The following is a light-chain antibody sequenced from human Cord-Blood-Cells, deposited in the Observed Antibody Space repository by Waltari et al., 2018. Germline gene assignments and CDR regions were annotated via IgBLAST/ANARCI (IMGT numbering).Light chain of an antibody. CDR3: QQYYSTPWT. V-gene: IGKV4-1*01. Sequence: DIVMTQSPDSLAVSLGERATINCKSSQSVLYSSNNKNYLAWYQQKPGQPPKLHIYWASTRGSGVPDRFSGSGSGTEFTLTISSLQAEDVAVYYCQQYYSTPWTFGQGTKVEIK. CDR2: WAS. J-gene: IGKJ1*01. CDR1: QSVLYSSNNKNY.